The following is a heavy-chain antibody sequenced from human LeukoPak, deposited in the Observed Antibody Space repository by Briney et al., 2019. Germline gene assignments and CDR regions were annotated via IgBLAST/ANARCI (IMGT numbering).Heavy chain of an antibody. CDR1: GFSLSTSGMC. CDR3: ARTVEMATTAALPLPPFDL. Sequence: SVSGPALVKPTQTLTLTCTFSGFSLSTSGMCVSWIRQPPGKALEWLARIDWDDDKYYSTSLKTRLTISKDTSKNQVVLTMTNMDPVDTATYYCARTVEMATTAALPLPPFDLWGRGTLVTVSS. J-gene: IGHJ2*01. D-gene: IGHD5-24*01. CDR2: IDWDDDK. V-gene: IGHV2-70*11.